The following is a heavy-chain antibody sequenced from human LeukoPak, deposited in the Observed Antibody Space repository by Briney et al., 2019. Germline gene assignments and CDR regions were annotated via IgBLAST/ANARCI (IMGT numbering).Heavy chain of an antibody. CDR2: IYYSGST. Sequence: SETLSLTCTVSGGSISSYYWSWIRQPPGKGLEWIGYIYYSGSTNYNPSLKSRVTISVDTSKNQFSLKLSSVTAADTAVYYCARHPQQWLVTSYAFDILGNGTIVLVS. CDR3: ARHPQQWLVTSYAFDI. J-gene: IGHJ3*02. D-gene: IGHD6-19*01. CDR1: GGSISSYY. V-gene: IGHV4-59*08.